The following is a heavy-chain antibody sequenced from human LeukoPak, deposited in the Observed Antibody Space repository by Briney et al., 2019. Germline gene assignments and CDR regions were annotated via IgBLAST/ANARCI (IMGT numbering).Heavy chain of an antibody. D-gene: IGHD2-21*02. CDR2: ISAYNGNT. Sequence: ASVKVSCKASGYTFTSYGISWVRQGPGQGLEWMGWISAYNGNTNYAQNLQGRVTMTTDTSTGTAYMELRSLRSDDTAMYYCARDPLAYCGGDCYPGFDYWGQGTLVTVSS. V-gene: IGHV1-18*01. CDR1: GYTFTSYG. J-gene: IGHJ4*02. CDR3: ARDPLAYCGGDCYPGFDY.